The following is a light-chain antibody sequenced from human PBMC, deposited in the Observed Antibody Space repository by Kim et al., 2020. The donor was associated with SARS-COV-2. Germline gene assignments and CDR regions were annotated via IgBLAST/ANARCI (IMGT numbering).Light chain of an antibody. CDR3: QSSDSSTHV. V-gene: IGLV6-57*04. Sequence: NFMLTQPHSVSESPGKTVTVSCTRSSGNIATYYVQWYQQRPDSAPTNVIYEDNQRASGVPNRFSGSIDTSSNSASLTISGLEPEDEADYFCQSSDSSTHVFGTGTKVTVL. CDR1: SGNIATYY. J-gene: IGLJ1*01. CDR2: EDN.